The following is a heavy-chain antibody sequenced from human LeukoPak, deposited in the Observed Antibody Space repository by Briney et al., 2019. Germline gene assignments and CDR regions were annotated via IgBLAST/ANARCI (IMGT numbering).Heavy chain of an antibody. CDR2: IYHGGST. V-gene: IGHV4-30-2*01. CDR1: GGSISSGGYS. D-gene: IGHD3-16*02. Sequence: SETLSLTCAVSGGSISSGGYSWSWIRQPPGKGLEWIGYIYHGGSTYYSPSLKSRVTISVDRSKNQFSLKLSSVTAAGTAVYYCAREVYDYVWGSYRYFDYWGQGTLVTVSS. CDR3: AREVYDYVWGSYRYFDY. J-gene: IGHJ4*02.